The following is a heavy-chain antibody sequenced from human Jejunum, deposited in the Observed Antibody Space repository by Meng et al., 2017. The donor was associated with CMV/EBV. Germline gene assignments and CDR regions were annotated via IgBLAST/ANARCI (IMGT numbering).Heavy chain of an antibody. CDR2: IDSDGSTT. CDR3: ARDAPVITPHHDAFDI. J-gene: IGHJ3*02. Sequence: FTFSTYWMHWVRQDPGKGLVWVSRIDSDGSTTDYADSVKGRFTISRDNAKSTLYLQMNSLRVEDTAVYYCARDAPVITPHHDAFDICGQGTMVTVSS. CDR1: FTFSTYW. D-gene: IGHD4-23*01. V-gene: IGHV3-74*01.